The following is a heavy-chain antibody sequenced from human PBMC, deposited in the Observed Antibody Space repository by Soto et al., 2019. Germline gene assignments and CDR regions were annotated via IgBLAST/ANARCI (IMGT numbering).Heavy chain of an antibody. V-gene: IGHV3-11*01. CDR1: GFTFSDYY. D-gene: IGHD3-10*01. Sequence: GGSLRLSCAASGFTFSDYYMSWIRQAPGKGLEWVSYISSSGSTIYYADSVKGRFTISRDNAKNSLYLQMNSLRAEDTAVYYCARDGFPQSTMVRGKSPHYYMDVWGKGTTVTVSS. CDR3: ARDGFPQSTMVRGKSPHYYMDV. J-gene: IGHJ6*03. CDR2: ISSSGSTI.